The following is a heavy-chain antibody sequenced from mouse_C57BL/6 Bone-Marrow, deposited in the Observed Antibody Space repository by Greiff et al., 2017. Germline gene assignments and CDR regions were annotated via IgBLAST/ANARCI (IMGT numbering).Heavy chain of an antibody. CDR3: ARLRRYFDV. D-gene: IGHD1-1*01. CDR1: GFSLSTSGMG. CDR2: IYWDDDK. J-gene: IGHJ1*03. Sequence: LQESGPGILQSSQTLSLTCSFSGFSLSTSGMGVSWIRQPSGKGLEWLAHIYWDDDKRYNPSLKNRLTISKDTSRNQVFLKITSVDTADTATYYRARLRRYFDVWGTGTTVTVSS. V-gene: IGHV8-12*01.